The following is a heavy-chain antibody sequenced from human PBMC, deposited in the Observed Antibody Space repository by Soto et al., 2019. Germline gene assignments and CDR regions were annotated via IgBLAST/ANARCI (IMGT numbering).Heavy chain of an antibody. V-gene: IGHV4-30-4*01. Sequence: QEHLQQSGPGLVRPSETLSLTCTVSSGSMSGHDYYWSWIRQPPGKGLEWIGYIHNSGSRSYNPSLKSRLTISADMSKNQFSLRVNSVTVADTALYFCARGEVRGPFDIWGQGTMVIVSS. CDR1: SGSMSGHDYY. CDR2: IHNSGSR. CDR3: ARGEVRGPFDI. D-gene: IGHD3-10*01. J-gene: IGHJ3*02.